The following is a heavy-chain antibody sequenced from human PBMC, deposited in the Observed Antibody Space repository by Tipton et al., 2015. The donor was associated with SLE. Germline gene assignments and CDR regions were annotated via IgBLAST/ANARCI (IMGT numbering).Heavy chain of an antibody. Sequence: TLSLTCTVSGGSISRGPYYWNWIRQPAGKALEWIGRIYTSGSTYYNPSLKSRVAISIDTSKNQFSLNLTSVTAADTAVYYCARSSWYRGTYYYYMDVWGTGTTVTVPS. J-gene: IGHJ6*03. CDR1: GGSISRGPYY. V-gene: IGHV4-61*02. CDR2: IYTSGST. D-gene: IGHD1-1*01. CDR3: ARSSWYRGTYYYYMDV.